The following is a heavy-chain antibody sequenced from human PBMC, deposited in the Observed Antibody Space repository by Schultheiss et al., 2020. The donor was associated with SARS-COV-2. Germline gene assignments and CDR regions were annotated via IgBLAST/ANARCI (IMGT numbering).Heavy chain of an antibody. V-gene: IGHV4-31*03. D-gene: IGHD6-6*01. J-gene: IGHJ6*02. Sequence: LRLSCTVSGGSISSGGYYWSWIRQHPGKGLEWIGYIYYSGSTYYNPSLKSRVTISVDTSKNQFSLKLSSVTAADTAVYYCARQASSDFYYYYALDVWGQGTTVTVSS. CDR2: IYYSGST. CDR3: ARQASSDFYYYYALDV. CDR1: GGSISSGGYY.